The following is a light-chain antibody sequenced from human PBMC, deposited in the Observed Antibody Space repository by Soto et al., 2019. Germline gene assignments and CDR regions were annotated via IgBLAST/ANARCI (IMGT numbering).Light chain of an antibody. V-gene: IGLV2-23*02. J-gene: IGLJ2*01. CDR2: EVS. CDR1: SSDVGSYNL. CDR3: CSYAGSRVV. Sequence: QSVLTQPASVSGSPGQSITISCTGTSSDVGSYNLVSWYQQHPGKAPKLMIYEVSKRPSGVSNRFSGSKSGNTASLTISGLQAEDEADYYCCSYAGSRVVFGGGTQLTVL.